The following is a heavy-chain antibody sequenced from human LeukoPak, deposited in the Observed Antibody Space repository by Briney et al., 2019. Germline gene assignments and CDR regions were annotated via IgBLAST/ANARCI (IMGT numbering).Heavy chain of an antibody. CDR3: AKGVEDSGIYYYYYMDV. Sequence: GGSLRLSCAASGFTFSSYTFSTYAMSWVRQAPGKGLEWVSAVSGSGVSTYYADSVKGQFTISRDNSKNTLYLQMNGLRAEDTAVYYCAKGVEDSGIYYYYYMDVWGKGTTVTVSS. CDR2: VSGSGVST. V-gene: IGHV3-23*01. J-gene: IGHJ6*03. D-gene: IGHD2-15*01. CDR1: GFTFSSYTFSTYA.